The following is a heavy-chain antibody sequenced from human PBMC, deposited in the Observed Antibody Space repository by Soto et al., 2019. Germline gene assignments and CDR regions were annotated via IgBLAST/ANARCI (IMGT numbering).Heavy chain of an antibody. V-gene: IGHV4-59*01. J-gene: IGHJ4*02. Sequence: PSETLSLTCTVSGGSISSSYWSWIRQPPGRGLEWIGYIHYSASANYNPSLKSRVTISLDTPKSQFSLKLSSVTAADTAMYYCAAGMRITPCDYSAQGILVTVSS. CDR3: AAGMRITPCDY. CDR2: IHYSASA. CDR1: GGSISSSY. D-gene: IGHD2-15*01.